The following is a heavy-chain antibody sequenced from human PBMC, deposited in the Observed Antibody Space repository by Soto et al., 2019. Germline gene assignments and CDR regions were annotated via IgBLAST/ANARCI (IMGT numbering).Heavy chain of an antibody. CDR3: ARWNEVAIIKETPYYYYGMDV. J-gene: IGHJ6*02. D-gene: IGHD5-12*01. Sequence: QVQLVQSGAEVKKPGSSVKVSCEASGGTLNSNTITWVRQAPGQRLEWVGKITPILGVTTYAQRFQGRVTITADKSTSTVYMDLSGLRSEDSAVYYCARWNEVAIIKETPYYYYGMDVWGQGTTVTVSS. CDR1: GGTLNSNT. CDR2: ITPILGVT. V-gene: IGHV1-69*02.